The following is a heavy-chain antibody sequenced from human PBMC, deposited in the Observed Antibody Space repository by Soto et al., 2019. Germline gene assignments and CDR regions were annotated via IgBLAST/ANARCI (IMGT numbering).Heavy chain of an antibody. CDR1: GFTVSSNY. CDR2: IYSGGST. D-gene: IGHD3-10*01. Sequence: EVQLVESGGGLVQPGGSLRLSCAASGFTVSSNYMSWVRQAPGKGLEWVSVIYSGGSTYYADSVKGRFTISRDNSKNTLYLKMNSLRAEDTAVYYCARWGGSGSRYFDYWGQGTLVTVSS. J-gene: IGHJ4*02. V-gene: IGHV3-66*01. CDR3: ARWGGSGSRYFDY.